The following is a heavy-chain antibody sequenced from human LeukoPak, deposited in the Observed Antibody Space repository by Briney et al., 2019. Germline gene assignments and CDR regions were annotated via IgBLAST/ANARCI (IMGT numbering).Heavy chain of an antibody. J-gene: IGHJ4*02. CDR2: ISSGSSYI. CDR1: GFTFNTYS. V-gene: IGHV3-21*01. D-gene: IGHD3-10*01. Sequence: GGSLRLSCAASGFTFNTYSMNWVRQAPGKGLEWVSSISSGSSYINYADSVKGRFTISRDNAKNSLYLQMNSLRAEDTAVYYCARGSMVRGVLEYYFDCWGQGTLVTVSS. CDR3: ARGSMVRGVLEYYFDC.